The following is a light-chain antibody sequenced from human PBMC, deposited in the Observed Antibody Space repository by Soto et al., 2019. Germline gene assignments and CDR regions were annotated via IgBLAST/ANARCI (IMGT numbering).Light chain of an antibody. CDR3: HQSNYWPR. Sequence: EIVMTQSPATLSVSPGERATLSCRASQSVGSNLAWYQQKPGQAPRLLIYGASTRATGIPARFSGSGSGTEFTLTISSLQSEDFAVYYCHQSNYWPRFGQGTKVDI. V-gene: IGKV3-15*01. J-gene: IGKJ1*01. CDR1: QSVGSN. CDR2: GAS.